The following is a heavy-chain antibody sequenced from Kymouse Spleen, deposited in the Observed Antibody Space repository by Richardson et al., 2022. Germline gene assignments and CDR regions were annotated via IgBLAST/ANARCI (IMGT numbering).Heavy chain of an antibody. Sequence: QVQLVESGGGVVQPGRSLRLSCAASGFTFSSYGMHWVRQAPGKGLEWVAVISYDGSNKYYADSVKGRFTISRDNSKNTLYLQMNSLRAEDTAVYYCAKGVVVPAAIYYYYYGMDVWGQGTTVTVSS. CDR1: GFTFSSYG. V-gene: IGHV3-30*18. CDR3: AKGVVVPAAIYYYYYGMDV. J-gene: IGHJ6*02. CDR2: ISYDGSNK. D-gene: IGHD2-2*02.